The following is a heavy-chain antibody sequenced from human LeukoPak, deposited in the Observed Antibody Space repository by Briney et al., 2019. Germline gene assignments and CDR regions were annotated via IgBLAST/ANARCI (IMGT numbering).Heavy chain of an antibody. Sequence: SETLSLTCTVSGYSVSTDYYWGWIRPPPGKGLEWIGNIYHDGSTYYNPSLKSRVTISVDTSKNQFSLKLTSVTAADTAVYYCAREGLITIVRGVNFGYWGQGTLVSVSS. CDR3: AREGLITIVRGVNFGY. CDR1: GYSVSTDYY. J-gene: IGHJ4*02. CDR2: IYHDGST. D-gene: IGHD3-10*01. V-gene: IGHV4-38-2*02.